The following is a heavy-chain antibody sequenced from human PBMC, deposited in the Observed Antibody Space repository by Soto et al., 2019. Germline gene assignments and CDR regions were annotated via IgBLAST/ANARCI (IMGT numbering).Heavy chain of an antibody. Sequence: SVKVSCKASGGTFSSYAISWVRQAPGQGLEWMGGIIPIFGTANYAQKFQGRVTITADESTSTAYMELSSLRSEDTAVYYCAGDHSSSGNLNWLDPWGKGTLVTVSS. CDR1: GGTFSSYA. CDR2: IIPIFGTA. V-gene: IGHV1-69*13. CDR3: AGDHSSSGNLNWLDP. D-gene: IGHD6-13*01. J-gene: IGHJ5*02.